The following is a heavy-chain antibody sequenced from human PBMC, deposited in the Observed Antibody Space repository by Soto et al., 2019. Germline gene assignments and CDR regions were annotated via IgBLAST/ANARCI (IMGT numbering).Heavy chain of an antibody. CDR1: GYYFSSGYY. CDR2: IHYTGRT. J-gene: IGHJ3*02. CDR3: ARVMATIRRAFDI. Sequence: SQTLSLTCAVSGYYFSSGYYWGWIRQPAGKGLEWIVSIHYTGRTYYNPSIKGRVTISVDTAKNQFSLKMSAVTAGHSAVYYCARVMATIRRAFDIWGQGTMVTVSS. V-gene: IGHV4-38-2*01.